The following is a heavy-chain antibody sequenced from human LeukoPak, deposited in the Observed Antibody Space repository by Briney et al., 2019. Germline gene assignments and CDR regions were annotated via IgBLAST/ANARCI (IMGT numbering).Heavy chain of an antibody. D-gene: IGHD3-9*01. CDR3: ARGDGGHDDILTGYYLYYYYMDV. V-gene: IGHV3-7*01. Sequence: GGSLRLSCAASGFTFSSYWMSWVRQAPGKGLEWVANIKEDGSEKYYVDSVKGRFTISRDNAKNSLYLQMNSLRAEDTAVYYCARGDGGHDDILTGYYLYYYYMDVWGKGTTVTVSS. CDR2: IKEDGSEK. CDR1: GFTFSSYW. J-gene: IGHJ6*03.